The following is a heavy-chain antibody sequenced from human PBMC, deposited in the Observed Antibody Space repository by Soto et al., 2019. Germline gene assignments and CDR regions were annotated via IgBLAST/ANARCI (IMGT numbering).Heavy chain of an antibody. CDR1: GGSISSSNW. CDR3: ATRSYAMDI. V-gene: IGHV4-4*02. Sequence: QVQLQESGPGLVKPSGTLSLTCAVSGGSISSSNWWSWVRQPPGKGLEWIGEIFHNGNTYSNPSLTGRVTMSVHKSNNQFSLNLNSVTAADTDVYYCATRSYAMDIWGQGSTVTVSS. D-gene: IGHD3-16*02. CDR2: IFHNGNT. J-gene: IGHJ6*02.